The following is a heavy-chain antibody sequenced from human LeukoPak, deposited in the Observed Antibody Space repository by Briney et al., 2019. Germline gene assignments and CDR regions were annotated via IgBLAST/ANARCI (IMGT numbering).Heavy chain of an antibody. CDR2: IYYSGST. CDR1: GGSISSSSYY. Sequence: PSETLSLTCTVSGGSISSSSYYWGWIRQPPGKGLEWIGSIYYSGSTNYNPSLKSRVTISVDTSKNQFSLKLSSVTAADTAVYYCARERGYCSGGSCYSTFDYWGQGTLVTVSS. D-gene: IGHD2-15*01. J-gene: IGHJ4*02. CDR3: ARERGYCSGGSCYSTFDY. V-gene: IGHV4-39*07.